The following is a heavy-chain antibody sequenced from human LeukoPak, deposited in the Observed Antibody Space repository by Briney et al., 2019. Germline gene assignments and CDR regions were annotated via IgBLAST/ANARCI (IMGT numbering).Heavy chain of an antibody. CDR1: GYTFTSYY. CDR3: ARDLIGYSYEENWFDP. CDR2: INPSGGST. J-gene: IGHJ5*02. Sequence: ASVKVSCKASGYTFTSYYTHWVRQAPGQGLEWMGIINPSGGSTSYAQKFQGRVTMTRDMSTSTVYMELSSLRSEDTAVYYCARDLIGYSYEENWFDPWGQGTLVTVSS. D-gene: IGHD5-18*01. V-gene: IGHV1-46*01.